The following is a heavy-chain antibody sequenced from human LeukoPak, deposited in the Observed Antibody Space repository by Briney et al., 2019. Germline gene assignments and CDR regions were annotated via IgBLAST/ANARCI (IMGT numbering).Heavy chain of an antibody. J-gene: IGHJ3*02. CDR2: VSNSGDYI. CDR1: GFSFSSYR. V-gene: IGHV3-21*01. Sequence: GGSLRLSCAASGFSFSSYRMNWVRQAPGKGLEWVSSVSNSGDYIHYADSVKGRFTISRDNSKSSLYLQMSSLRAEDTAVYYCARLRGGHDGFDIWGLGTMVTVSS. CDR3: ARLRGGHDGFDI. D-gene: IGHD3-16*01.